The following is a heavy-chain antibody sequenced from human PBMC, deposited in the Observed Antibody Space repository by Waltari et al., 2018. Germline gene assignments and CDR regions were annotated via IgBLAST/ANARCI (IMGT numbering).Heavy chain of an antibody. J-gene: IGHJ3*01. Sequence: WVWIGQPPGQGLEWIGTMSYSGATYSIPSLNSRVTISRDTSKSQLSLKLASMTAADTAVYYCATYLGASLGTTAFDVWGQGTMVTVSS. V-gene: IGHV4-39*01. CDR2: MSYSGAT. D-gene: IGHD1-1*01. CDR3: ATYLGASLGTTAFDV.